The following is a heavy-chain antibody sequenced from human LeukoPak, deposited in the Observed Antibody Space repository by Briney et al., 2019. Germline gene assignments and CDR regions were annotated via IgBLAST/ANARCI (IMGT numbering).Heavy chain of an antibody. J-gene: IGHJ3*02. D-gene: IGHD3-22*01. CDR2: IFYGGST. CDR3: ARAYYYDSSGYDDAFDI. Sequence: SETLSLTCAVSGGSISNYYWTWIRQPPGKGLEWIGFIFYGGSTNYNPSLKSRVTMSVDTSKNQFSLRLNSVTAADTAVYYCARAYYYDSSGYDDAFDIWGQGTMVTVSS. CDR1: GGSISNYY. V-gene: IGHV4-59*01.